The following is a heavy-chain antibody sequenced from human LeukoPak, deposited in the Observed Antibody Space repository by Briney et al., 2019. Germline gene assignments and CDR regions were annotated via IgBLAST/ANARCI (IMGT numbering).Heavy chain of an antibody. Sequence: SETLSLTCTVSGGSISSSSYYWGWLRQPLGKGLEWIGSIYYSGGTYYNPSLKSRVTISVDPSKNQFSLKLSPVTAADTAVYYCARRRGRSVDYWGQGTLVTVSS. D-gene: IGHD6-19*01. V-gene: IGHV4-39*01. CDR2: IYYSGGT. CDR1: GGSISSSSYY. J-gene: IGHJ4*02. CDR3: ARRRGRSVDY.